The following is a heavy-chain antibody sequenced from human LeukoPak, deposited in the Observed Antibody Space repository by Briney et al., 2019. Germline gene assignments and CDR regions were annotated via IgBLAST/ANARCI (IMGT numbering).Heavy chain of an antibody. J-gene: IGHJ4*02. CDR1: GGSISSGDYY. V-gene: IGHV4-30-4*08. CDR3: ARYCSSTSCLFDY. D-gene: IGHD2-2*01. CDR2: IYYSGST. Sequence: SETLSLTCTVSGGSISSGDYYWSWIRQPPGKGLEWLGYIYYSGSTYYNPSLKSRVTISVDTSKNQFSLKLSSVTAADTAVYYCARYCSSTSCLFDYWGQGTLVTVSS.